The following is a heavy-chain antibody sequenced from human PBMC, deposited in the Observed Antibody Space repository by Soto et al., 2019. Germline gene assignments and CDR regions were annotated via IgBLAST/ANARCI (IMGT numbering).Heavy chain of an antibody. Sequence: QVQLVQSGAEVKKPGSSVKVSCKASGGTFSSYAISWVRQAPGQGLEWMGGIIPIFGTANYAQKFQGRVTITADESTSTAYMELSSLRSEDTAVYYCAKTNDYGGRHWYFDLWGRGTLVTVSS. CDR3: AKTNDYGGRHWYFDL. J-gene: IGHJ2*01. CDR2: IIPIFGTA. CDR1: GGTFSSYA. V-gene: IGHV1-69*01. D-gene: IGHD4-17*01.